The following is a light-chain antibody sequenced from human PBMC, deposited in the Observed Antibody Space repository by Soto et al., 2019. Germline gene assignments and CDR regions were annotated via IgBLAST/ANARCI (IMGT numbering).Light chain of an antibody. CDR1: QTVRNNY. Sequence: IGLTQSPGTLSLSPGERATLSCRASQTVRNNYLAWYQQKPGQAPRLLIYDASSRATGIPDRFSGGGSGTDFTLTICRLEPEDFAVYYCQQFSSYPLTFGGGTKVDIK. CDR2: DAS. V-gene: IGKV3-20*01. CDR3: QQFSSYPLT. J-gene: IGKJ4*01.